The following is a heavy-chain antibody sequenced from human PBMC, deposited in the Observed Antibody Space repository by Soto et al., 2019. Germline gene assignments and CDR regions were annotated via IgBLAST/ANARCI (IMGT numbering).Heavy chain of an antibody. Sequence: GGSLRLSCAASGFTFSSYWMSWVRQAPGKGLEWVANIKQDGSEKYYVDSVKGRFTISRDNAKNSLYLQMNSLRAEDTAVYYCARDKTAYCGGDCYGEGAFDIWGQGTMVTVS. CDR3: ARDKTAYCGGDCYGEGAFDI. J-gene: IGHJ3*02. CDR2: IKQDGSEK. V-gene: IGHV3-7*01. D-gene: IGHD2-21*02. CDR1: GFTFSSYW.